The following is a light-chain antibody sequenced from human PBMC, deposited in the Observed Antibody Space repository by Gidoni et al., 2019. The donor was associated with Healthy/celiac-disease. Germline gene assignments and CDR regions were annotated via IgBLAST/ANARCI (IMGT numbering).Light chain of an antibody. CDR2: SNN. CDR1: NSNIGSNT. J-gene: IGLJ3*02. CDR3: AAWDDSLNGPNWV. V-gene: IGLV1-44*01. Sequence: QSVLTQPPSASVTPGQRVTISCSGSNSNIGSNTVNWYQQLPGTTPKLLIYSNNQRPSGVPDRFSGSKSGTSASLAISGLQSEDEADYYCAAWDDSLNGPNWVFGGGTKLTV.